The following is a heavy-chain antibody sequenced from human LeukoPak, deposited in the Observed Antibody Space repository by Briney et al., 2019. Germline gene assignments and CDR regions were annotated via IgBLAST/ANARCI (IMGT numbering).Heavy chain of an antibody. D-gene: IGHD3-22*01. Sequence: SSETLSLTCAVYGGSFSGYYWSWIRQPPGKGLEWIGEINHSGSTNYNPSLKSRVTISVDTSKNQFSLKLSSVTAADTAVYYCARGPAVYDSSDYYPDYWGQGTLVTVSS. CDR1: GGSFSGYY. CDR3: ARGPAVYDSSDYYPDY. CDR2: INHSGST. V-gene: IGHV4-34*01. J-gene: IGHJ4*02.